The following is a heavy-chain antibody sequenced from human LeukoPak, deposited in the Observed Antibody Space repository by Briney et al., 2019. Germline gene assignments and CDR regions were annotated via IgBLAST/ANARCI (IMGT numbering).Heavy chain of an antibody. CDR2: ISSSSSTI. CDR1: GFTFSSYS. D-gene: IGHD3-16*01. CDR3: TVACLGYYFDY. Sequence: GGSLRLSCAASGFTFSSYSMNWVRQAPGKGLEWVSYISSSSSTIYYADSVKGRFTISRDNAKNSLYLQMNRLRAEDTAVYYCTVACLGYYFDYWGQGTMVTVSS. V-gene: IGHV3-48*01. J-gene: IGHJ4*02.